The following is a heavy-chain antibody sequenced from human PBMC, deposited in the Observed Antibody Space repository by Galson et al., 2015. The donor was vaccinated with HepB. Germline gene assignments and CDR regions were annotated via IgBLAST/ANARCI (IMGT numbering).Heavy chain of an antibody. CDR2: ISSSGSTI. Sequence: SLRLSCAASGFTFSSYEMNWVRQAPGKGLEWVSYISSSGSTIYYADSVKGRFTISRDNAKNSLYLQMNSLRAEDTAVYYCARVAAYSRTMLFQHWGQGTLVTVSS. CDR1: GFTFSSYE. D-gene: IGHD6-13*01. CDR3: ARVAAYSRTMLFQH. V-gene: IGHV3-48*03. J-gene: IGHJ1*01.